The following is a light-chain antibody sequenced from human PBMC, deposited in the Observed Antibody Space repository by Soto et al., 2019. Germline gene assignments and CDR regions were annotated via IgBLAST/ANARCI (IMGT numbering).Light chain of an antibody. CDR1: QSVSSN. CDR2: GAS. CDR3: QQYNNWPPWT. V-gene: IGKV3-15*01. Sequence: EIVMTQSPATLSVSRAGRAILSCRASQSVSSNLAWYQQKPGQAPRLLXYGASTRATGIPARFSGSGSGTEFTLTISSLQSEDFAVYYCQQYNNWPPWTFGQGTKVDNK. J-gene: IGKJ1*01.